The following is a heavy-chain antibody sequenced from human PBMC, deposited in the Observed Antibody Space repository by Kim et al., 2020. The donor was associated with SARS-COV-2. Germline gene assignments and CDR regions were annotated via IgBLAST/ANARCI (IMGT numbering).Heavy chain of an antibody. D-gene: IGHD6-6*01. J-gene: IGHJ4*02. CDR3: AKGEYSSSSVTRYFDY. V-gene: IGHV3-30*02. Sequence: SGRGRFTISRDNSKNTLYLQMNSLRAEDTAVYYCAKGEYSSSSVTRYFDYWGQGTLVTVSS.